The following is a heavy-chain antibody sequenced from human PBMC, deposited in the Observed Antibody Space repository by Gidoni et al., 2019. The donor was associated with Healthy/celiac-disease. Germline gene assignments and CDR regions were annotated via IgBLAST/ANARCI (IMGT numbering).Heavy chain of an antibody. D-gene: IGHD3-10*01. CDR1: GFPFSSYE. J-gene: IGHJ4*02. V-gene: IGHV3-48*03. CDR3: ARAPQPMRLGGEFDY. Sequence: EVLLVESGGGLVQPGGSLGLSCAASGFPFSSYEMNWVGQAPGKGLEWVSYISSSGSTIYYADSVKGRFTISRDNAKNSLYLQMNSLRAEDTAVYYCARAPQPMRLGGEFDYWGQGTLVTVSS. CDR2: ISSSGSTI.